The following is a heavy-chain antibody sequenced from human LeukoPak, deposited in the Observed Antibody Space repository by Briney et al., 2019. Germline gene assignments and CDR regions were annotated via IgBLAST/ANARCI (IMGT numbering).Heavy chain of an antibody. J-gene: IGHJ5*02. CDR3: ARRPPGRRYNWFDP. V-gene: IGHV4-4*02. CDR2: IYHSGST. Sequence: SETLSLTCAVSGGSISSSNWWSWVRQPPGKGLEWIGEIYHSGSTNYNPSLKSRVTISVDTSKNQFSLKLSSVTAADTAVYYCARRPPGRRYNWFDPWGQGTLVTVSS. D-gene: IGHD6-25*01. CDR1: GGSISSSNW.